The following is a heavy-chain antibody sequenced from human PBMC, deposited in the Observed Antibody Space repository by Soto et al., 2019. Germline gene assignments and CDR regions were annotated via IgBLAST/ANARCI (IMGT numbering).Heavy chain of an antibody. V-gene: IGHV1-18*01. CDR2: ISAYNGNT. Sequence: ASVKVSCKASGCTFTSYGISWVRQAPGQGLEWMGWISAYNGNTNYAQKLQGRVTMTTDTSTSTAYMELRSLRSDDTAVYYCAREGLPLSAYYFDYWGQGTLVTVSS. CDR3: AREGLPLSAYYFDY. J-gene: IGHJ4*02. D-gene: IGHD5-12*01. CDR1: GCTFTSYG.